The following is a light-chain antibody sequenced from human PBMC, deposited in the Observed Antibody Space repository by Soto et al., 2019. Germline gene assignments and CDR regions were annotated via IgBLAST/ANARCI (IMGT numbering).Light chain of an antibody. J-gene: IGLJ1*01. CDR1: SSDVGGFNS. V-gene: IGLV2-14*03. CDR2: DVV. CDR3: SSYTSTMTHA. Sequence: QSVLTQPASVSGSPGQSITISCTGTSSDVGGFNSVSWYQLRPGTAPKLILYDVVDRPSGVSYRFSGSKSGNTASLTISGLQAADEADYFCSSYTSTMTHAFGSGTKVTVL.